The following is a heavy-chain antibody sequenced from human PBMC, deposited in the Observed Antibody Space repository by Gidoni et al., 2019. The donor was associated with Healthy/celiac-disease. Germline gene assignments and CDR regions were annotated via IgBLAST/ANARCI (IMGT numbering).Heavy chain of an antibody. Sequence: EVQLVESGGGLVQPGGSMRLSRAASGSTFSTYSMNWVRQAPGKGLEWVSYISRSSSTIYYADSVKGRFTISRDNAKNALYLQMNSLRAEDTAVYYCATARGMGLRDYWGQGTLVTVSS. D-gene: IGHD4-17*01. J-gene: IGHJ4*02. CDR3: ATARGMGLRDY. V-gene: IGHV3-48*01. CDR2: ISRSSSTI. CDR1: GSTFSTYS.